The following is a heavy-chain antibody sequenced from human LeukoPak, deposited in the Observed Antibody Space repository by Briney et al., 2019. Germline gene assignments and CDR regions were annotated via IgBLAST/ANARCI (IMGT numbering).Heavy chain of an antibody. D-gene: IGHD3-22*01. CDR3: ARGDYYDSSRPVGY. J-gene: IGHJ4*02. Sequence: PGGPLRLSCAASGFTFSDYYMSWIRQAPGKGLEWVSYISSSGSTIYYADPVKGRFTTSRDNSKNTLYLQMNSLRAEDTAVYYCARGDYYDSSRPVGYWGQGTLVTVSS. CDR2: ISSSGSTI. CDR1: GFTFSDYY. V-gene: IGHV3-11*04.